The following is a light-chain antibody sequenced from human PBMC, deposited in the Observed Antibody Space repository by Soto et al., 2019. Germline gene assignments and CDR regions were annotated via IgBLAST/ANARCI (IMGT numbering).Light chain of an antibody. V-gene: IGLV2-14*01. Sequence: QSVLTQPASVSGSPGQSIAISCTGTSNDVGGYNYVSWYQQHPVEAPQLIIYDVTNRPSGVSDCFSGSKSGNTASLTISGLQAEDEADYYCSSYTSSSTPYVFGTGTKVTVL. CDR1: SNDVGGYNY. J-gene: IGLJ1*01. CDR3: SSYTSSSTPYV. CDR2: DVT.